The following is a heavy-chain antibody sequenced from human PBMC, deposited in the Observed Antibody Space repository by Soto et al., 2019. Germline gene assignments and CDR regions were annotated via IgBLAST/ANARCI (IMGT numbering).Heavy chain of an antibody. CDR3: ARRATVSYHGMDV. CDR1: GFAFSRYE. D-gene: IGHD4-17*01. J-gene: IGHJ6*02. CDR2: TXXVGXNX. V-gene: IGHV3-30*03. Sequence: SPRLSCGAPGFAFSRYEKPLVPHAPGKGLEWVAXTXXVGXNXXXAXXXXGRFTISRDNSKDTMDLQMERLTGGDTAVYYCARRATVSYHGMDVWGQGTTVTVSS.